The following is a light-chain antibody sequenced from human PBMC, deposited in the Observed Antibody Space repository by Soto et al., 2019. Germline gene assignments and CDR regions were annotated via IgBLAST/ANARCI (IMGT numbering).Light chain of an antibody. Sequence: QSVLTQSPSASASLGASVKLTCTLSSGHSNYAIAWHQQQSEKGPRYLLKLNSDGSHSKGDGIPVRFSGSSSGAERYLTISSLQSEDEADYYCQTWGSGIVVFGGGTKVTVL. CDR2: LNSDGSH. CDR3: QTWGSGIVV. V-gene: IGLV4-69*01. J-gene: IGLJ2*01. CDR1: SGHSNYA.